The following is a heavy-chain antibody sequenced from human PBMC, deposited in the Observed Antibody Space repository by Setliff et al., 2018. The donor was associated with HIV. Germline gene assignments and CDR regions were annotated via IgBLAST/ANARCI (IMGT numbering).Heavy chain of an antibody. Sequence: ASVKVSCKASGYTFTGYYMHWVRQAPGQGLEWMGRINPNSGGTVYAQKFQGRVTMTRDTSIGTAYMALSRLRSDDTAVYYCARQFSNSLDYWGQGALVTVSS. CDR2: INPNSGGT. D-gene: IGHD2-8*01. J-gene: IGHJ4*02. V-gene: IGHV1-2*06. CDR3: ARQFSNSLDY. CDR1: GYTFTGYY.